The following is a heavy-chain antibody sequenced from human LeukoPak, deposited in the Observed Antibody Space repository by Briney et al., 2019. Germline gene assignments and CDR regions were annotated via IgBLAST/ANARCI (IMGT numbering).Heavy chain of an antibody. CDR2: IKEDGGEK. CDR3: VRAIGAAGSY. J-gene: IGHJ4*02. Sequence: GGSLRLSCAASGFTFNSYWMTWVCAAPGKGLEWGANIKEDGGEKNYVDSVRGQFTISTDNAKNSLYLQMNSLRAEDPAVYDCVRAIGAAGSYWGQGTLVTVSS. D-gene: IGHD6-13*01. V-gene: IGHV3-7*03. CDR1: GFTFNSYW.